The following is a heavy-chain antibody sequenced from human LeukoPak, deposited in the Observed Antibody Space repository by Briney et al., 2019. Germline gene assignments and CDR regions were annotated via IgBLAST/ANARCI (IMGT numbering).Heavy chain of an antibody. J-gene: IGHJ6*02. CDR3: ARGGMDYGYGRDV. CDR2: IYYSGST. CDR1: GGSISSYY. Sequence: KPSETLSLTCTVSGGSISSYYWSWIRQPPGKGLEWIGYIYYSGSTYYNPSLKSRVTISVDTSKNQFSLKLSSVTAADTAVYYCARGGMDYGYGRDVGGQGPTVTVSS. V-gene: IGHV4-59*06. D-gene: IGHD3-16*01.